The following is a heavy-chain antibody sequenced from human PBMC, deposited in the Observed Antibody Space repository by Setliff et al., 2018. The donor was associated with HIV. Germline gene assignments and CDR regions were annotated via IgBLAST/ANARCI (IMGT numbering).Heavy chain of an antibody. V-gene: IGHV3-33*01. CDR3: LGESSAAFDI. Sequence: PGGSLRLSCAASGFSFSSYGMHWVRQAPGKGLEWVAVIWYDGSNKYYADSVKGRFTISRDNSKNTLYLQMNSLRAEDTAVYYCLGESSAAFDIWGQGTMVTVSS. CDR1: GFSFSSYG. J-gene: IGHJ3*02. CDR2: IWYDGSNK. D-gene: IGHD3-10*01.